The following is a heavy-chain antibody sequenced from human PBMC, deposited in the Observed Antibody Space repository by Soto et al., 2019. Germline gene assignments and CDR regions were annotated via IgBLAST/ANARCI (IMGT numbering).Heavy chain of an antibody. Sequence: QVQLVQSGAEVKKPGSSVKVSCKASGGTFSSDSFSWVRQAPGQGLEWMGGVIQMFDTPTYAQKFQDRVTLPADASTSTAYMQLSSLRSGDTAVYYCARSGGLDRDFNYWGQGSLVTVSS. V-gene: IGHV1-69*12. J-gene: IGHJ4*02. CDR2: VIQMFDTP. CDR3: ARSGGLDRDFNY. CDR1: GGTFSSDS. D-gene: IGHD2-15*01.